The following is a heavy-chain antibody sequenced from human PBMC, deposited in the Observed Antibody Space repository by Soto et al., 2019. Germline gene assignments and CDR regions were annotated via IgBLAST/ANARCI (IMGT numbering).Heavy chain of an antibody. CDR1: GGSISSGGCY. D-gene: IGHD3-10*01. J-gene: IGHJ6*02. CDR3: ARDRVGGELNYYYGMDV. V-gene: IGHV4-31*03. CDR2: IYYSGST. Sequence: SETLSLTCTVSGGSISSGGCYWSWILQHPGKGLEWIGYIYYSGSTYYNPSLKSRVTISVDTSKNQFSLKLSSVTAADTAVYYCARDRVGGELNYYYGMDVWGQGTTVTVS.